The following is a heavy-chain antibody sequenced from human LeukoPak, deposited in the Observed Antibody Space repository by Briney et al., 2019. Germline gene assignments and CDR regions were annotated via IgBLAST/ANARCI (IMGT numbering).Heavy chain of an antibody. CDR3: ARRGVLYYYGSGTFSLVSSGFDP. Sequence: SETLSLTCTVSGGSISSSSYYWGWIRQPPGKGLEWIGSIYYSGSTYYNPSLKSRVTISVDTSKNQFSLKLSSVTAADTAVYYCARRGVLYYYGSGTFSLVSSGFDPWGQGTLVTVSS. CDR1: GGSISSSSYY. J-gene: IGHJ5*02. CDR2: IYYSGST. D-gene: IGHD3-10*01. V-gene: IGHV4-39*01.